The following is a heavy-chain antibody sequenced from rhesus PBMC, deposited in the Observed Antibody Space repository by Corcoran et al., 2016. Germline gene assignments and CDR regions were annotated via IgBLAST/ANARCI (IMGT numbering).Heavy chain of an antibody. Sequence: QVQLQESGPGLVKPSETLSLTCTVSGGSISGYYWHWNRQPPGKGPGWIGYIGGSSGSTYYNPSLKSRVTISTDTSKNQFSLKLSSVTAADTAVYYCARAGGSYYYAEYFEFWGQGALVTVSS. CDR2: IGGSSGST. V-gene: IGHV4-165*02. CDR3: ARAGGSYYYAEYFEF. CDR1: GGSISGYY. J-gene: IGHJ1*01. D-gene: IGHD3-16*01.